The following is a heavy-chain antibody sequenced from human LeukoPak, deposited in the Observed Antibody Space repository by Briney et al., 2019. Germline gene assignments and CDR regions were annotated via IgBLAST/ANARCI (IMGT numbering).Heavy chain of an antibody. CDR1: GFTFSSYA. Sequence: PGGSLRLSCAASGFTFSSYAMHWVRQAPGKGLEWVAVISYDGSNKYYADSVKGRFTISRDNSKNTLYLQMNSLRAEDTAVYYCARDWDSSGWYNYYYYGMDVWGQGTTVTVSS. CDR2: ISYDGSNK. V-gene: IGHV3-30-3*01. CDR3: ARDWDSSGWYNYYYYGMDV. D-gene: IGHD6-19*01. J-gene: IGHJ6*02.